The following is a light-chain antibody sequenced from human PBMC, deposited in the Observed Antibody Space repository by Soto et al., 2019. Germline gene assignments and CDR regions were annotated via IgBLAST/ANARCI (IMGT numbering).Light chain of an antibody. J-gene: IGKJ4*01. Sequence: EIVLTQSPATLSLSPGERATLSCRPSQSFSSYLAWYQQKPGQAPRLLIYDASNRATGIPARFSGSGSGTDFTLTISSLEPEDFAVYYCQQRSNWPLTFGGGTKVEIK. CDR2: DAS. CDR3: QQRSNWPLT. CDR1: QSFSSY. V-gene: IGKV3-11*01.